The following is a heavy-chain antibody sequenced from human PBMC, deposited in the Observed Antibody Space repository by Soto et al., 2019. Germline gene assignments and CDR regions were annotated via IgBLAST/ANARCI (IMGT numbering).Heavy chain of an antibody. Sequence: ASVKVSCKTSGYTFTECGISWFRQAPGQGLEWMGWISPYNGKTNYIQEFQDRVTITTDTSSTTVYMDLRTLKSDDTAIYFCARADYGDTKIYSFDHWG. J-gene: IGHJ4*01. CDR3: ARADYGDTKIYSFDH. D-gene: IGHD4-17*01. CDR1: GYTFTECG. V-gene: IGHV1-18*01. CDR2: ISPYNGKT.